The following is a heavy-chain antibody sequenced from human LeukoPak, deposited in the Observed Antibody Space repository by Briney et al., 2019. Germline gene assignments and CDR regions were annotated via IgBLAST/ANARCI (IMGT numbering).Heavy chain of an antibody. CDR2: SSSSGSTI. D-gene: IGHD3-22*01. CDR3: ARYYYDSSGYYYFDY. V-gene: IGHV3-11*01. J-gene: IGHJ4*02. Sequence: GGSLRLSCVASGFNFRDYYMGWIRQAPGKGLEWVSYSSSSGSTIYYAASVKGRFTISRDNAKNSLYLQMNSLRTEDTTVYSCARYYYDSSGYYYFDYWGQGTLVTVSS. CDR1: GFNFRDYY.